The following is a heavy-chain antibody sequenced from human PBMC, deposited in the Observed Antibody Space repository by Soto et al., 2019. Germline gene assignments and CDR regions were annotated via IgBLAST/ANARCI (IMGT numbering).Heavy chain of an antibody. CDR2: ISSSDNII. D-gene: IGHD3-16*02. CDR3: ARRGSYRVYDY. J-gene: IGHJ4*02. CDR1: GFTFSDYY. Sequence: QVQLVESGGGLVKPGGSLSLSCAGSGFTFSDYYMNWIRQAPGKGLEWVSYISSSDNIIYYADSVKGRFTISRDNAKNSLYLQMNSLRAEDTAVYYCARRGSYRVYDYWGQGTLVTVSS. V-gene: IGHV3-11*01.